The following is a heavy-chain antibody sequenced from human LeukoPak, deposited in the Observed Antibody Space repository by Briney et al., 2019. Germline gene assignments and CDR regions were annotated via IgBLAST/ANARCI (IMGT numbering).Heavy chain of an antibody. Sequence: SGGSLRLSCAASGFTFSDDYMSWIRQAPGKGLEWVSYISSSGSTMYYADSVKGRFTISRDNAKNSLYLQMNSLRAEDTAVYYRARDPYDFWSGLGTPDYWGQGTLVTVSS. D-gene: IGHD3-3*01. V-gene: IGHV3-11*01. J-gene: IGHJ4*02. CDR2: ISSSGSTM. CDR1: GFTFSDDY. CDR3: ARDPYDFWSGLGTPDY.